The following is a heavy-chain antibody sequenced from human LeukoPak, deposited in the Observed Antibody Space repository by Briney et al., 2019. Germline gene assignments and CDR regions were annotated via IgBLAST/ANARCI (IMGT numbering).Heavy chain of an antibody. D-gene: IGHD1-14*01. Sequence: SETLSLTCTVSGGSISSSSYYWGWIRQPPGNGLEWIGRIYDSGSTYYNPSLKSQVTISVETSKNQFSLKLSSVTAADTALYYCPRVESYPLRNAFDIWGQGTMVTVSS. J-gene: IGHJ3*02. CDR1: GGSISSSSYY. CDR2: IYDSGST. V-gene: IGHV4-39*07. CDR3: PRVESYPLRNAFDI.